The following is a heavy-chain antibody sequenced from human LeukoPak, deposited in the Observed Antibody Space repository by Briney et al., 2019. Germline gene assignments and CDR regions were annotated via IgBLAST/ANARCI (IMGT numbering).Heavy chain of an antibody. D-gene: IGHD3-22*01. J-gene: IGHJ4*02. CDR1: GITFSSYW. CDR2: INQDGRGQ. Sequence: QPGGSLRLSCTASGITFSSYWMSWVRQAPGKGLEWVANINQDGRGQYYADSVRGRFTISGDNTKNSLYLQVSSLRAEDTAIYYCARGIYDASGYYLPDWGQGTLVTVSS. V-gene: IGHV3-7*01. CDR3: ARGIYDASGYYLPD.